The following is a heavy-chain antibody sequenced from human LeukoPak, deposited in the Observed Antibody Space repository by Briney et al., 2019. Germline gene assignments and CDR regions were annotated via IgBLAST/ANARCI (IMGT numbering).Heavy chain of an antibody. CDR2: IIPIFGTA. CDR1: GGTFSSYA. Sequence: GASVKVSCKASGGTFSSYAISWVRQAPGQGLEWMGGIIPIFGTANYAQKFQGRVTITTDESTSTACMELSSLRSEDTAVYYCAGRDSSGYYPTWFDPWGQGTLVTVSS. CDR3: AGRDSSGYYPTWFDP. D-gene: IGHD3-22*01. V-gene: IGHV1-69*05. J-gene: IGHJ5*02.